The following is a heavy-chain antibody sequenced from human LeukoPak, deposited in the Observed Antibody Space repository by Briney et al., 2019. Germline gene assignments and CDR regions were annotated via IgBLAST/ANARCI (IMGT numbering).Heavy chain of an antibody. D-gene: IGHD3-22*01. CDR2: MNPNSGNT. CDR3: ARADRLYYYYYYMDV. CDR1: GYTFTSYG. J-gene: IGHJ6*03. Sequence: AASVKVSCKASGYTFTSYGISWVRQAPGQGLEWMGWMNPNSGNTGYAQKFQGRVTMTRNTSISTAYMELSSLRSEDTAVYYCARADRLYYYYYYMDVWGKGTTVTVSS. V-gene: IGHV1-8*02.